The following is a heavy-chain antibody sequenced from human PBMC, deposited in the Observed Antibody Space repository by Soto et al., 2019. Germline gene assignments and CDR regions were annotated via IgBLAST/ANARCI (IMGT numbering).Heavy chain of an antibody. CDR1: GFTFSSYG. D-gene: IGHD3-22*01. CDR2: ISNDGSIQ. J-gene: IGHJ6*02. Sequence: QVQLMESGGSVLQPGRSLRLSCAASGFTFSSYGMHWVRQAPGKGLEWVTIISNDGSIQYYGDSVKGRFTVSRDNSKNTLFLEMNSLIAEDTATYYCAKDRRDSSGTCSRCFGMDVWGQGTTVTVSS. V-gene: IGHV3-30*18. CDR3: AKDRRDSSGTCSRCFGMDV.